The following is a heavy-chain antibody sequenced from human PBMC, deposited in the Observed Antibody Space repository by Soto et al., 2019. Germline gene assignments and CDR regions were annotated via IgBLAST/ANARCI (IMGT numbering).Heavy chain of an antibody. D-gene: IGHD1-26*01. V-gene: IGHV4-39*01. CDR3: ATQEVGGSYVYTFDP. J-gene: IGHJ5*02. CDR2: IYYSGST. Sequence: QLHLRESGPGLVKPSETLSLTCTVSGGSITSSSYYWGWIRQPPGKGLEWIGSIYYSGSTYYNPSPKSRVTIAVDTSKNQFSMKVSSVTAADTAVYYCATQEVGGSYVYTFDPWGQGTLVTVSS. CDR1: GGSITSSSYY.